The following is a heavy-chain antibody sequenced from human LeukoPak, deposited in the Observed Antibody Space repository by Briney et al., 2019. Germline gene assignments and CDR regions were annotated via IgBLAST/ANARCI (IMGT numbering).Heavy chain of an antibody. V-gene: IGHV4-30-2*01. D-gene: IGHD3-10*01. CDR2: IYHSGST. J-gene: IGHJ4*02. CDR1: GGSISSGGYS. CDR3: ARAPSMVRGVIISYFDY. Sequence: PSETLSLTCAVSGGSISSGGYSWSWIRQPPGKGLEWIGYIYHSGSTNYNPSLKSRVTISVDTSKNQFSLKLSSVTAADTAVYYCARAPSMVRGVIISYFDYWGQGTLVTVSS.